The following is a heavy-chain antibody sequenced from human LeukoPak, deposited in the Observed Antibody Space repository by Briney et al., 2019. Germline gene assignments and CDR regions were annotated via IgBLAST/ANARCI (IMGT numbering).Heavy chain of an antibody. D-gene: IGHD3-22*01. CDR2: ISSSGSTI. CDR1: GFTFSDYY. Sequence: GGSLRLSCAASGFTFSDYYMSWIRQAPGKGLEWVSYISSSGSTIYYADSVKGRFTISRDNAKNSLYLQMNSLRAEDTAVYYCARPLRDYYDSSGWVFDYWGQGTLVTVSS. V-gene: IGHV3-11*04. J-gene: IGHJ4*02. CDR3: ARPLRDYYDSSGWVFDY.